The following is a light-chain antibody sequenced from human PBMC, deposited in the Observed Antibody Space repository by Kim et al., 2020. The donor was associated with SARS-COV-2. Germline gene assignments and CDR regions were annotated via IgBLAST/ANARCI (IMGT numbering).Light chain of an antibody. CDR3: QQYGASPPWT. V-gene: IGKV3-20*01. Sequence: EIVLTQSPGTLSLSPGERATLSCRASESVSGNHLGWYQQKPDQPPRLLIYAASITATGITDRISGSVSGTDYSLTISRLEHEDFAVYYCQQYGASPPWTFGLGTKVDIK. CDR2: AAS. J-gene: IGKJ1*01. CDR1: ESVSGNH.